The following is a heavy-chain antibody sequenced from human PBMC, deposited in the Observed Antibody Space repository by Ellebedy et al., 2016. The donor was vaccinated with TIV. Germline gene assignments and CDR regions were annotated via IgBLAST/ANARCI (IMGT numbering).Heavy chain of an antibody. V-gene: IGHV3-66*01. CDR2: IYSGGST. CDR1: GFTVSSNY. J-gene: IGHJ1*01. D-gene: IGHD5-24*01. CDR3: ARARKRWLQRAEYFQH. Sequence: GGSLRLXXAASGFTVSSNYMSWVRQAPGKGLEWVSVIYSGGSTYYADSVKGRFTISRDNSKNTLYLQMNSLRAEDTAVYYCARARKRWLQRAEYFQHWGQGTLVTVSS.